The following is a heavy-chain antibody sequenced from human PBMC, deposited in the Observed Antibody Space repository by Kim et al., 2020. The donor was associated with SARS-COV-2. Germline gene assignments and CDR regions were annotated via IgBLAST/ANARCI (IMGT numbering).Heavy chain of an antibody. CDR3: AKHSITMIVVVIMLDY. D-gene: IGHD3-22*01. Sequence: VKGRSTISIDNSKNTLDLQMNSLRAEDTAVYYCAKHSITMIVVVIMLDYWGQGTLVTVSS. V-gene: IGHV3-23*01. J-gene: IGHJ4*02.